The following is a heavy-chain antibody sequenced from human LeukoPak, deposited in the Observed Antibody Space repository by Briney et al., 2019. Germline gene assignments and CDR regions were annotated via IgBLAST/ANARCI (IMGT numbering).Heavy chain of an antibody. J-gene: IGHJ5*02. V-gene: IGHV1-2*02. CDR3: GRDDLDRRYCSGVSCYSQKIDL. Sequence: GASVKVSCKASGYTFTSYDINWVRQATGQGLEWMGWINPNSGGANYAQQFQGRVAMTRDTSISTAYMELSSLRSDDAAVYYCGRDDLDRRYCSGVSCYSQKIDLWGQGTLVTVSS. CDR1: GYTFTSYD. CDR2: INPNSGGA. D-gene: IGHD2-15*01.